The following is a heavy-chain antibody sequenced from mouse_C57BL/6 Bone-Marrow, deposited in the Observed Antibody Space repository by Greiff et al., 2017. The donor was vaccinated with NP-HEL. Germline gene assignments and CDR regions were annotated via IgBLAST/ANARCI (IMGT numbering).Heavy chain of an antibody. CDR1: GFTFSNYW. D-gene: IGHD1-1*01. Sequence: EVKLEESGGGLVQPGGSMKLSCVASGFTFSNYWMNWVRQSPEKGLEWVAQIRLKSDNYATHYAASVNGRFTISRDDSTSSVYLQMNNLRAEDTGIYYCTRNYYTSSDVDYWGQSATLTDST. V-gene: IGHV6-3*01. J-gene: IGHJ2*01. CDR2: IRLKSDNYAT. CDR3: TRNYYTSSDVDY.